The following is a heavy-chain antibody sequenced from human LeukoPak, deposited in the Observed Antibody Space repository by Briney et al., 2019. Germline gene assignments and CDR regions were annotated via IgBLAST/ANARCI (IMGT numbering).Heavy chain of an antibody. V-gene: IGHV3-7*04. J-gene: IGHJ4*02. CDR2: IKEEGRTT. CDR1: GFSFSSFW. CDR3: ARDSPAGTSWRSEPTFDY. Sequence: GGSLRLSCAASGFSFSSFWMSWVRQAPGKGLEWVADIKEEGRTTYYVDSVKGRFTISRDNAKNTLYLQMNSLRAEDTAAYYCARDSPAGTSWRSEPTFDYWGQGTLVTVTS. D-gene: IGHD2-2*01.